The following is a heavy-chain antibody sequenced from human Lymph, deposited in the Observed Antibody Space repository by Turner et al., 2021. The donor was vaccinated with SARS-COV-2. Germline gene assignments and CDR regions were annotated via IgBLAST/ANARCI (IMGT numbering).Heavy chain of an antibody. J-gene: IGHJ4*02. Sequence: VQLVESGGGLVKPGGSLRLSCAASGFTCINACMTWVRQGPGKGVVWVGRIKTKTYGGTTDYAVPMKGRFTISRDDPKNTLYLQMNSLKTDDTAVYYCTTHSAPDYWGQGTLVTVSS. D-gene: IGHD6-13*01. V-gene: IGHV3-15*01. CDR3: TTHSAPDY. CDR1: GFTCINAC. CDR2: IKTKTYGGTT.